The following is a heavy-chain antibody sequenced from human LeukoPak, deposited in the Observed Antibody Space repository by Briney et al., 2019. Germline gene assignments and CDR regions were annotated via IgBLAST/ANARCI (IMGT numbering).Heavy chain of an antibody. J-gene: IGHJ4*02. Sequence: SEPLSLTCAVYGGSFSGYYWSWIRQPPGKGLEWIGEINHSGSTNYNPSLKSRVTISVDTSKNQFSLKLSSVTAADTAVYYCARVDRFGELLLFDYWGQGTLVTVSS. V-gene: IGHV4-34*01. CDR2: INHSGST. D-gene: IGHD3-10*01. CDR1: GGSFSGYY. CDR3: ARVDRFGELLLFDY.